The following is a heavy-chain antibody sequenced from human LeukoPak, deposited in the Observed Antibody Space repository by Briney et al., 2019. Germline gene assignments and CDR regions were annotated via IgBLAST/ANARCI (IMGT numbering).Heavy chain of an antibody. CDR2: ISISSYI. CDR3: ARGVWFGESLGSGSDY. Sequence: GGSLRLSCAASGFTFSSYSMNWVRQAPGKGLEWVSSISISSYIYYADSVKGRFTISRDNAKNSLYLQMNSLRVDDTAVYYCARGVWFGESLGSGSDYWGQGTQVTVSS. CDR1: GFTFSSYS. D-gene: IGHD3-10*01. V-gene: IGHV3-21*01. J-gene: IGHJ4*02.